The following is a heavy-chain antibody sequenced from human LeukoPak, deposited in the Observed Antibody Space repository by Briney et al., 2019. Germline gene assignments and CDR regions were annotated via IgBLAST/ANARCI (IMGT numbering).Heavy chain of an antibody. CDR3: AKLEIGPDPRY. Sequence: DSVKGRFTISRDNSKNTLYLQMNNLRTEDTAVYYCAKLEIGPDPRYWGQGTLLTVSP. J-gene: IGHJ4*02. D-gene: IGHD2/OR15-2a*01. V-gene: IGHV3-30*02.